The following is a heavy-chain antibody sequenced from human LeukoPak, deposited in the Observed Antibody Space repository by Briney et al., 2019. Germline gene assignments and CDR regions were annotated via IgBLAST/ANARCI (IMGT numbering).Heavy chain of an antibody. CDR2: ISGSGGNT. CDR1: GFTFSSYA. J-gene: IGHJ4*02. CDR3: AKDLKRGYCSGGSCYYFDY. D-gene: IGHD2-15*01. V-gene: IGHV3-23*01. Sequence: PGGSLRLSCAASGFTFSSYAMSWVRQAPGKGLEWVSAISGSGGNTYYADSVKGRFTISRDNSKNTLYLQMNSLRAEDTAVYYCAKDLKRGYCSGGSCYYFDYWGQGTLVTVSS.